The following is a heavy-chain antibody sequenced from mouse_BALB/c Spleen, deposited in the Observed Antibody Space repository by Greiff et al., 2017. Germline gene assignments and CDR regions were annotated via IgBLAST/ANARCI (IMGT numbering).Heavy chain of an antibody. D-gene: IGHD1-1*01. V-gene: IGHV5-9-3*01. CDR3: ARHITTVEYYYAMDY. CDR1: GFTFSSYA. J-gene: IGHJ4*01. Sequence: EVKLVESGGGLVKPGGSLKLSCAASGFTFSSYAMSWVRQTPEKRLEWVATISSGGSYTYYPDSVKGRFTISRDNAKNTLYLQMSSLRSEDTAMYYCARHITTVEYYYAMDYWGQGTSVTVSS. CDR2: ISSGGSYT.